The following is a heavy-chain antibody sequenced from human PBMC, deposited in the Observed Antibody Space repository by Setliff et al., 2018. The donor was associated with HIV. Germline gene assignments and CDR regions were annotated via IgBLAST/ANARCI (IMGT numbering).Heavy chain of an antibody. V-gene: IGHV4-39*01. J-gene: IGHJ4*02. CDR2: IYYSGST. CDR1: GGSISSGTYY. CDR3: ARRDGYSYGFYFDY. D-gene: IGHD5-18*01. Sequence: SETLSLTCTVSGGSISSGTYYWSWIRQHPGKGLEWIGYIYYSGSTYYNPSLKSQLTISVDTSKNQFSLKLSSVTAADTAVYYCARRDGYSYGFYFDYWGQGTLVTVSS.